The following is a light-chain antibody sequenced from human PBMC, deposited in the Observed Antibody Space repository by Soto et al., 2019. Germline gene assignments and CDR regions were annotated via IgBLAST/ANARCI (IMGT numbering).Light chain of an antibody. V-gene: IGKV4-1*01. CDR2: WAS. Sequence: DIVMTQSPDSLAVSLGERATINCKSSQSVLYSSNNKNYLAWYQQKPGQPPKLLIYWASTRESGVPDRFSGSGSGTDFTLTISSLQAEDMAVYYCQQCYITPLPFGGGTKVEIK. CDR1: QSVLYSSNNKNY. J-gene: IGKJ4*01. CDR3: QQCYITPLP.